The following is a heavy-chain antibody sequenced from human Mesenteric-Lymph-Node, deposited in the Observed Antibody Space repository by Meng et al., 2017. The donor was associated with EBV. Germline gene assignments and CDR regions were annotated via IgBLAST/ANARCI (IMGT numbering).Heavy chain of an antibody. J-gene: IGHJ4*02. Sequence: EVQLLESXXGLVQXGGSLRLSXLASGFTFSNYAMSWVRQAPGKGLEWVSAISGSGGTIYYADSMKGRFTISRDNSKNTLYLQMNSLRPEDTAVYYCARDPNFYGSGSYSPHPFDYWGQGTLVTVSS. CDR3: ARDPNFYGSGSYSPHPFDY. D-gene: IGHD3-10*01. CDR2: ISGSGGTI. V-gene: IGHV3-23*01. CDR1: GFTFSNYA.